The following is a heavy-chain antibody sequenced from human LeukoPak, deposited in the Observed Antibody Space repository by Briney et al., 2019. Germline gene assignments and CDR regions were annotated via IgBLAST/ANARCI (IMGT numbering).Heavy chain of an antibody. J-gene: IGHJ4*02. CDR1: GFTFGDYA. Sequence: GGSLRLSCTASGFTFGDYAMTWVRQAPGKGLEWVGFIRSKVYGGTPEYAASVKGRFTISRDDSQGIAYLQMNSLKTEDTAVYYCTRDQTPYYWGQGTLVTVSS. CDR2: IRSKVYGGTP. CDR3: TRDQTPYY. V-gene: IGHV3-49*04.